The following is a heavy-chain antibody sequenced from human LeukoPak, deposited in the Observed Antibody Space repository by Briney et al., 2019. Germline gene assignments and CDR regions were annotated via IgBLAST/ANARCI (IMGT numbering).Heavy chain of an antibody. CDR2: IYYSGST. V-gene: IGHV4-59*01. D-gene: IGHD3-10*01. Sequence: SETLSLTCTVSGGSISSYYWSWIRQPPGKGLEWIGYIYYSGSTSYNPSLKSRVTISVDTSKNQFSLKLSSVTAADTAVYYCARATYYYGSGKVNWFDPWGQGTLVTVSS. J-gene: IGHJ5*02. CDR3: ARATYYYGSGKVNWFDP. CDR1: GGSISSYY.